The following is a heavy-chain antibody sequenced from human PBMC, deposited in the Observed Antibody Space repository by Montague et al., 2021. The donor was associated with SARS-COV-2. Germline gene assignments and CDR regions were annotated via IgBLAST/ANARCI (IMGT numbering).Heavy chain of an antibody. J-gene: IGHJ5*02. V-gene: IGHV4-31*03. Sequence: TLSLTCTFSGGSISSGGYYWSWIRQHPWKGLELIGYIYYSGSTYYXPSLKSRLTISVDTSKNRFSLKLSSVTAADTAMYYCARARVVVATTRNWFDPWGQGTLVTVS. CDR1: GGSISSGGYY. D-gene: IGHD2-2*01. CDR3: ARARVVVATTRNWFDP. CDR2: IYYSGST.